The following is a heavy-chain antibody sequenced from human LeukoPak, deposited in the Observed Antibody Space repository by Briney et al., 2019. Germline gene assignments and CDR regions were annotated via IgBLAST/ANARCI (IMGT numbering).Heavy chain of an antibody. CDR3: AKCSTSAYTTGWCNWIDP. J-gene: IGHJ5*02. CDR2: TVSRGTT. CDR1: GFTFTSDA. Sequence: GGSLRLSCAASGFTFTSDAMNWVRQAPGKGLEWVSSTVSRGTTQYADSVKGRFTVSRDTSKNTLYLRMNSLRADDTAVYYCAKCSTSAYTTGWCNWIDPWGQGTLVTVSS. D-gene: IGHD6-19*01. V-gene: IGHV3-23*01.